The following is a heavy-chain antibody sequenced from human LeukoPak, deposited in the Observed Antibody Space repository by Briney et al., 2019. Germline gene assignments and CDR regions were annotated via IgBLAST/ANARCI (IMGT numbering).Heavy chain of an antibody. CDR1: GFTFSSYE. Sequence: GGSLRLSCAASGFTFSSYEMNWVRQAPGKGLEWVSSISSSSSYIYYADSVKGRFTISRDNAKNSLYLQMNSLRAEDTAVYYCARVLEPIYFDYWGQGTLVTVSS. CDR3: ARVLEPIYFDY. D-gene: IGHD1-1*01. CDR2: ISSSSSYI. V-gene: IGHV3-21*01. J-gene: IGHJ4*02.